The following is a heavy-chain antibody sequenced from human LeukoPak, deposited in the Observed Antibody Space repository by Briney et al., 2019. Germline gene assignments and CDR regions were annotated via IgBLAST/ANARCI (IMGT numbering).Heavy chain of an antibody. Sequence: SETLSLTCTVSGGSISSYYWSWIRQPAGKGLEWIGRIYTSGSTNYNPSLKSRVTMSVDTSKNQFSLKLRSVTAADTAVYYCARSKHKLSSFDYWGQGTPVTVSS. D-gene: IGHD2-2*01. J-gene: IGHJ4*02. CDR3: ARSKHKLSSFDY. V-gene: IGHV4-4*07. CDR2: IYTSGST. CDR1: GGSISSYY.